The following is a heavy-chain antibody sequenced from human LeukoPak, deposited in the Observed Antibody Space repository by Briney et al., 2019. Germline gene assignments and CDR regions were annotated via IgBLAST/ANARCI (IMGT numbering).Heavy chain of an antibody. Sequence: GGSLRLSCAASGFTFSSYEMNWVRQAPGKGVEGGSYISSSGSTIYYADSVKGGFTISRDNAKNSLYMQMNSLRAEDTAVYYCAELGITMIGGVWGKGTTVTISS. CDR1: GFTFSSYE. CDR3: AELGITMIGGV. J-gene: IGHJ6*04. CDR2: ISSSGSTI. D-gene: IGHD3-10*02. V-gene: IGHV3-48*03.